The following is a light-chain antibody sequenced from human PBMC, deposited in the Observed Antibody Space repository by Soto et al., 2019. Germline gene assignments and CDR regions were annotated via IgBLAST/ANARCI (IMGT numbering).Light chain of an antibody. CDR3: CSYAGSPYV. CDR2: DVS. CDR1: SSDVGGYNY. J-gene: IGLJ1*01. Sequence: QSALTQPRSVSGSPGQSVTISCTGTSSDVGGYNYVSWYQQHPGKAPKLMIYDVSKRPSGVPDRFSGSKSGNTASLTISGLLAEDEADYYCCSYAGSPYVFGNGTKVTVL. V-gene: IGLV2-11*01.